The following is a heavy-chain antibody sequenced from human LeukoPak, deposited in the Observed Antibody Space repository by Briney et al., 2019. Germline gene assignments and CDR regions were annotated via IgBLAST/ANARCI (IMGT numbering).Heavy chain of an antibody. D-gene: IGHD6-19*01. V-gene: IGHV3-53*01. CDR3: ARGEAGYSSGWYVPYYYYMDV. Sequence: PGGSLRLSCAASGFTVSSNYMSWVRQAPGKGLEWASVIYSGGSTYYADSVKGRFTISRDNSKNTLYLQMNSLRAEDTAVYYCARGEAGYSSGWYVPYYYYMDVWGKGTTVTVSS. CDR1: GFTVSSNY. CDR2: IYSGGST. J-gene: IGHJ6*03.